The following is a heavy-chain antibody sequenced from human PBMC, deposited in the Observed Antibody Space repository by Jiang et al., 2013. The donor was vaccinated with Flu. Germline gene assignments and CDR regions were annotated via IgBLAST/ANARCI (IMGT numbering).Heavy chain of an antibody. CDR2: IHSSGTT. J-gene: IGHJ2*01. V-gene: IGHV4-31*03. Sequence: VQLVESGPGLVKPTQTLSLTCTVSGVSISNDGYYWNWIRQHPQKGLEWIGYIHSSGTTHYNPSLESRLSISLDTSLNRFSLMLSSVTAADTAVYYCASGRVPPAARYFGLWGRGTLVTVSS. CDR3: ASGRVPPAARYFGL. CDR1: GVSISNDGYY. D-gene: IGHD2-2*01.